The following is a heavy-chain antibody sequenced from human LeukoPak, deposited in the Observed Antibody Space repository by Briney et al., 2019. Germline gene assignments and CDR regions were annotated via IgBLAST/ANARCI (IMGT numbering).Heavy chain of an antibody. CDR1: GFTLSSYE. V-gene: IGHV3-48*03. CDR3: ARGPYSSNWYVDY. Sequence: PGGSLRLSCAASGFTLSSYEMNWVRLAPGKGLEWISYISRTGNSIYYADSGKGRFTISRDSAKNSLYLQMNSLRAEDTAVYYCARGPYSSNWYVDYWGQGTLVTVAS. D-gene: IGHD6-13*01. J-gene: IGHJ4*02. CDR2: ISRTGNSI.